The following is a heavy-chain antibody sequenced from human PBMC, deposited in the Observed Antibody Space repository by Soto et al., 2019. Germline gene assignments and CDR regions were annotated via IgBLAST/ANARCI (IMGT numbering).Heavy chain of an antibody. CDR3: ASMGYRTPRQSYYYYGMDV. CDR1: GYSFTSYW. V-gene: IGHV5-10-1*01. Sequence: GESLKISCKGSGYSFTSYWISWVRQMPGKGLEWMGRIDPSDSYTNYSPSFQGHVTISADKSISTAYLQWSSLKASDTAMYYCASMGYRTPRQSYYYYGMDVWGKGTTVTV. CDR2: IDPSDSYT. D-gene: IGHD3-16*02. J-gene: IGHJ6*04.